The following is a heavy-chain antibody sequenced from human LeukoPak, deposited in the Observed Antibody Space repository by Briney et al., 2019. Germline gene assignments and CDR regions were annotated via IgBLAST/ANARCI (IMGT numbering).Heavy chain of an antibody. CDR1: SGSFSGYY. V-gene: IGHV4-34*01. CDR3: ARVRKAAAGRGGFDY. Sequence: PSETLSLTCAVYSGSFSGYYWSWIRQPPGKGLEWIGEINHSGSTNYNPSLKSRVTISVDTSKNQFSLKLSSVTAADTAVYYCARVRKAAAGRGGFDYWGQGTLVTVSS. CDR2: INHSGST. J-gene: IGHJ4*02. D-gene: IGHD6-13*01.